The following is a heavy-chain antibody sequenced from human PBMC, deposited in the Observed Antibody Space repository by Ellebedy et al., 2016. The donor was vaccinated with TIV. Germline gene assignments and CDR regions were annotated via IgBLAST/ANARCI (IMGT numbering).Heavy chain of an antibody. CDR3: ARCSYFDWNWFDP. J-gene: IGHJ5*02. V-gene: IGHV1-3*04. D-gene: IGHD3-9*01. CDR1: GYPFSSYV. CDR2: INTANGNT. Sequence: ASVKVSCKASGYPFSSYVLHWVRQAHGQRLEWMGWINTANGNTRYSQKFRGRVTITRDTSASTAYMELSGLRSEDTAVYYCARCSYFDWNWFDPWGQGTLVTVSS.